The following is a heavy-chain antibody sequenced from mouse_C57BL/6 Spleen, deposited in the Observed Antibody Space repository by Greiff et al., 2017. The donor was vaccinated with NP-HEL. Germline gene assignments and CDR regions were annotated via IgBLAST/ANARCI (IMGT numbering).Heavy chain of an antibody. CDR3: ARELRYAMDY. V-gene: IGHV1-82*01. D-gene: IGHD3-2*02. CDR1: GYAFSSPW. J-gene: IGHJ4*01. CDR2: IYPGDGDT. Sequence: VQLQQSGPELVKPGASVKISCKASGYAFSSPWVNWVKQRPGKGLEWIGRIYPGDGDTKYNGKFKGKATLTADKSSSTAYMQLSSLTSEDSAVYFCARELRYAMDYWGQGTSVTVSS.